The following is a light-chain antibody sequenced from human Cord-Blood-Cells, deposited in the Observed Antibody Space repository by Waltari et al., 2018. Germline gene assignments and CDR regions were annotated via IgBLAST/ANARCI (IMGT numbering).Light chain of an antibody. Sequence: EIVMTQSPATLSVSPGERATLPCRASQSVSSNLAWYQQKPGQAPRLLIYGASTSATGIPARFSGSGSGTEFTLTISSLQSEDFAVYYCQQYNNWPPYTFGQGTKLEIK. J-gene: IGKJ2*01. CDR3: QQYNNWPPYT. V-gene: IGKV3-15*01. CDR2: GAS. CDR1: QSVSSN.